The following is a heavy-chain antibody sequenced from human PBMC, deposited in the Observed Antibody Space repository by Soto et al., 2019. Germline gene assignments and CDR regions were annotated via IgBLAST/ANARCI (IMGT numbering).Heavy chain of an antibody. CDR1: GFTFSSYD. J-gene: IGHJ4*02. CDR2: ISSNGGTT. V-gene: IGHV3-64*01. CDR3: VRRVSGNYDY. D-gene: IGHD1-7*01. Sequence: EVQLAESGGGMVQPGGSLRLSCVASGFTFSSYDMHWVRQAPGKGLEYVSSISSNGGTTYYGNSVKGRFTISRDNSKHTRYLQMGSLRAEDMAVYYCVRRVSGNYDYWGQGTLVTVSS.